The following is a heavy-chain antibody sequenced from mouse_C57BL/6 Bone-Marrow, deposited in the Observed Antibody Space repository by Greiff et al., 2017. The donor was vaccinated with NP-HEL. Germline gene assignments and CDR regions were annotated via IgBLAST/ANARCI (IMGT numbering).Heavy chain of an antibody. Sequence: VQLQQPGAELVRPGSSVKMSCKTSGYTFTSYGIHWVKQRPGQGLEWIGYIYLGNGYTEYNEKFKGKATLTSDTSSSTAYMQLSSLTSEDSAIYFCARSGYYGFDYWGQGTTRTVSS. CDR1: GYTFTSYG. J-gene: IGHJ2*01. V-gene: IGHV1-58*01. CDR2: IYLGNGYT. CDR3: ARSGYYGFDY. D-gene: IGHD1-1*01.